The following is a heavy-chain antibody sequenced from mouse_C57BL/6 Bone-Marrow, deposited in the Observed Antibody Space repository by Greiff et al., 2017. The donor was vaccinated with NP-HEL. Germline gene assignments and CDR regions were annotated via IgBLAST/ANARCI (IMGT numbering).Heavy chain of an antibody. CDR1: GYTFTSYW. Sequence: QVQLQQPGAELVRPGPSVKLSCKASGYTFTSYWMHWVKQRPGQGLEWIGVIDPSDSYTNYNQKFKGKATLTVDTSSSTAYMQLSSLTSEDSAVYYCASRTFDYWGQGTTLTVSS. CDR3: ASRTFDY. CDR2: IDPSDSYT. V-gene: IGHV1-59*01. J-gene: IGHJ2*01.